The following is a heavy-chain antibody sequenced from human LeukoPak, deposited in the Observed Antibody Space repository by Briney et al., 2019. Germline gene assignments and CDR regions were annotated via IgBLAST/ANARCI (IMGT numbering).Heavy chain of an antibody. CDR3: ARESIMITFGRYYYYYGMDV. J-gene: IGHJ6*02. CDR2: INHSGST. V-gene: IGHV4-30-2*01. Sequence: PSQTLSLTCTVSGGSISSGGYYWSWIRQPPGKGLEWIGEINHSGSTNYNPSLKSRVTISVDTSKNQFSLKLSSVTAADTAVYYCARESIMITFGRYYYYYGMDVWGQGTTVTVSS. CDR1: GGSISSGGYY. D-gene: IGHD3-16*01.